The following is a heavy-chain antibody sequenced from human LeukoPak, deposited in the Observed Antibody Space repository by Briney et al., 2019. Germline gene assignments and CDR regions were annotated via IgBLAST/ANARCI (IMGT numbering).Heavy chain of an antibody. CDR3: VKDRPCDTCMPMDA. CDR2: LGRTGEYT. V-gene: IGHV3-23*01. CDR1: GVTLSVYS. Sequence: GGPLRLSCAASGVTLSVYSKRGLRQAPEKGLECVADLGRTGEYTYYADSVKGRFTISRDNSKDTVSLQMNSLRVEDSAIYYCVKDRPCDTCMPMDAWGQGTTVTVSS. J-gene: IGHJ6*02. D-gene: IGHD2-2*01.